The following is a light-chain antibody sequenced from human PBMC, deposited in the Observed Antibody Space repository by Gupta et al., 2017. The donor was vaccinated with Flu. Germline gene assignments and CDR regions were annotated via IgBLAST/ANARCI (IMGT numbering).Light chain of an antibody. CDR1: QSLLHSNVYNY. CDR2: VGS. CDR3: MQALKTRFT. J-gene: IGKJ3*01. Sequence: DLVVTHSPLSLPVSPGEPDSHSCRSSQSLLHSNVYNYLDWYQQKPGQSPQLLIYVGSNWDSGVPDRFSGSGSGTDFTLKISSVEAEDVGVYYCMQALKTRFTFGPGTKLDIK. V-gene: IGKV2-28*01.